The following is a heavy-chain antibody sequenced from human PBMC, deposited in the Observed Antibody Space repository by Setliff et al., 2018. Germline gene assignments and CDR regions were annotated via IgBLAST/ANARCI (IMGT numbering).Heavy chain of an antibody. D-gene: IGHD6-19*01. CDR1: GGSISSGSDY. J-gene: IGHJ6*03. Sequence: SETLSLTCSVSGGSISSGSDYWTWIRQPAGKGLEWIGHIYTSGSTNYNPPLKSRVTISVDASKNQLSLNLRSVTAADTAVYYCARAISGWYSAHYYYMDVWGKGTTVTVSS. CDR2: IYTSGST. CDR3: ARAISGWYSAHYYYMDV. V-gene: IGHV4-61*09.